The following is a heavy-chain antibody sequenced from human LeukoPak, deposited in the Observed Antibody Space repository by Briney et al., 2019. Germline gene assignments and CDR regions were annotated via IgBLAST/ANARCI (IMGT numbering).Heavy chain of an antibody. CDR3: TKGTIWLPFDY. CDR1: GFTFSNYA. V-gene: IGHV3-23*01. Sequence: PGGSLRLSCAASGFTFSNYAMSWARQAPGKGLEWVSAISGSGGSTYYADSVKGRFTISRDNSKNTLYLQRNGLIAEDTAVYYCTKGTIWLPFDYWGQGTLVTVSS. J-gene: IGHJ4*02. CDR2: ISGSGGST. D-gene: IGHD5-18*01.